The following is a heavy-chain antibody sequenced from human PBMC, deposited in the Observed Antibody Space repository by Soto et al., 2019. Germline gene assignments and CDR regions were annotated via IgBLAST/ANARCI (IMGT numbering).Heavy chain of an antibody. CDR2: ISGSGVST. CDR3: AKDHRIWGRLVEYMDV. V-gene: IGHV3-23*01. CDR1: GFTFSSYA. J-gene: IGHJ6*02. Sequence: HPGGSLRLSCAASGFTFSSYALGWVRQASGRGLECVSAISGSGVSTFYADSVKGRFTISRDTSKNTPYLQMNTLTAEDTAVYYCAKDHRIWGRLVEYMDVWGQGTTVTVSS. D-gene: IGHD3-10*01.